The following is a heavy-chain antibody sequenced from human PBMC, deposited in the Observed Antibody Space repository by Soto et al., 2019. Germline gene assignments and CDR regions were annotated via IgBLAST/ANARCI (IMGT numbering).Heavy chain of an antibody. Sequence: ASVKVSCAASGFTFTRYAMSWVRQAPGKGLEWVSGVSGSGGRTYYTDSVKGRFTISRDNSNNTVFLQMNRLRVEDTAVYYCAKDDYGDLNSYYFDSWGQGTLVTVSS. D-gene: IGHD4-17*01. CDR3: AKDDYGDLNSYYFDS. CDR2: VSGSGGRT. V-gene: IGHV3-23*01. CDR1: GFTFTRYA. J-gene: IGHJ4*02.